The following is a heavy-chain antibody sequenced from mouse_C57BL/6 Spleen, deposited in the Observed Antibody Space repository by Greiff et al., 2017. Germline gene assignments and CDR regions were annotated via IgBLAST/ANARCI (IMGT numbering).Heavy chain of an antibody. V-gene: IGHV1-42*01. Sequence: VQLQQSGPELVKPGASVKISCKASGYSFTGYYMNWVKQSPEKSLEWIGEINPSTGGTTYNQKFKAKATLTVDKSSSTAYMQLKSLTSEDSAVYCCARYGYGSTPFAYWGQGTLVTVSA. CDR2: INPSTGGT. CDR1: GYSFTGYY. CDR3: ARYGYGSTPFAY. J-gene: IGHJ3*01. D-gene: IGHD1-1*01.